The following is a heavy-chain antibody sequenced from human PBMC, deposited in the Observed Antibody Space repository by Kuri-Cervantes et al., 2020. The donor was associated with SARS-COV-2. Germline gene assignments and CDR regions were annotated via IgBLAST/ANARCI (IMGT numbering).Heavy chain of an antibody. CDR2: ISYDGGNK. CDR1: GLTFSSYA. Sequence: GGSLRLSCAASGLTFSSYAMHWVRQAPGKGLEWVAVISYDGGNKYYADSVKGRFTISRDNAKNTLYPQMNSLRAEDTAVYYCARVNWTPLSYYYYYYMDVWGKGTTVTVSS. V-gene: IGHV3-30-3*01. D-gene: IGHD1-1*01. CDR3: ARVNWTPLSYYYYYYMDV. J-gene: IGHJ6*03.